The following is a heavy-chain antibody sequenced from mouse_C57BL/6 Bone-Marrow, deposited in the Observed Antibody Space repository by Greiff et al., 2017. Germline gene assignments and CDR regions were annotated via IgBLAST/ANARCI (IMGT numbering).Heavy chain of an antibody. J-gene: IGHJ3*01. D-gene: IGHD3-2*01. V-gene: IGHV1-19*01. CDR1: GYTFTDYY. CDR3: LDGFRQLAY. CDR2: INPYNGGT. Sequence: VQLKESGPVLVKPGASVKMSCKASGYTFTDYYMNWVKQSHGKSLEWIGVINPYNGGTSYNQKFKGKATLTVDKSSSTAYMELNSLTSEDSAVYYCLDGFRQLAYWGQGTLVTVSA.